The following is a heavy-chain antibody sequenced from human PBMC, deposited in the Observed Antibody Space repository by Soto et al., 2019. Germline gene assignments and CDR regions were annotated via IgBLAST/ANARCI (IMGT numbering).Heavy chain of an antibody. Sequence: PSETLSLTCAVSGGSISSSNWWSWVRQPPGKGPEWIGEIYHSGSTNYNPSLKSRVTISVDKSKNQFSLKLSSVTAADTAVYYCARRYFDWSYNWFDPWGQGTLVTVSS. V-gene: IGHV4-4*02. D-gene: IGHD3-9*01. CDR2: IYHSGST. CDR1: GGSISSSNW. CDR3: ARRYFDWSYNWFDP. J-gene: IGHJ5*02.